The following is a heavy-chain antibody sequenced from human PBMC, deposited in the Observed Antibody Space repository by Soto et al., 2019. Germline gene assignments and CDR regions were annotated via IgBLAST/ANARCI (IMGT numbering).Heavy chain of an antibody. Sequence: QVQLVESGGGEVQPGRSLRLSCAASGFTFSDFGMHWVRQSPGKGLEWVAVISFEGSNKYFAESVKGRFTISRDDSKNTVYLQMNSLRPEDTAVYFCARDRTDYNYEYKFGFWGQGTLVTVSS. D-gene: IGHD4-4*01. CDR3: ARDRTDYNYEYKFGF. CDR2: ISFEGSNK. V-gene: IGHV3-30*03. CDR1: GFTFSDFG. J-gene: IGHJ4*02.